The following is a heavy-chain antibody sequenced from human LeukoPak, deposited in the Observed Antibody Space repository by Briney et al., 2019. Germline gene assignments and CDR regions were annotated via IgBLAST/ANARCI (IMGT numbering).Heavy chain of an antibody. D-gene: IGHD2/OR15-2a*01. CDR3: ARAPKNAHFDY. CDR1: GFTVSTNY. V-gene: IGHV3-66*01. J-gene: IGHJ4*02. Sequence: GGSLRLSCAASGFTVSTNYMSWVRQAPGKGLEWVSLIYVGGNTYYSDPVKGRFTISRDNSKNTVYLQMNSLRAEDTAVYYCARAPKNAHFDYWGQGTLVTVSS. CDR2: IYVGGNT.